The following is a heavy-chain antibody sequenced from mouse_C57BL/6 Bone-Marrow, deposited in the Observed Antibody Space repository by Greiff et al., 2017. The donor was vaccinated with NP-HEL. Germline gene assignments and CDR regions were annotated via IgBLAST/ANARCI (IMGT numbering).Heavy chain of an antibody. CDR1: GYAFTNYL. J-gene: IGHJ2*01. D-gene: IGHD1-1*01. Sequence: QVQLQQSGAELVRPGTSVKVSCKASGYAFTNYLIEWVKQRPGQGLEWIGVINPGSGGTNYNEKFKGKATLTADKSSSTAYMQLSSLTSEDSAVYFCARRSTVVATGGYYFDYWGQGTTLTVSS. CDR3: ARRSTVVATGGYYFDY. V-gene: IGHV1-54*01. CDR2: INPGSGGT.